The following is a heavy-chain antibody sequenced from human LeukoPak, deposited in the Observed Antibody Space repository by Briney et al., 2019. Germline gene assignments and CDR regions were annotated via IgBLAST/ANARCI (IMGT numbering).Heavy chain of an antibody. V-gene: IGHV1-2*02. Sequence: GASVKVSCKASGYTFTGYYLQWARQAPGHGLEWMGWINPNNGGTHFAQNFQGRVTVARDTSISTAYMELTRLRSDDTAVYYCAREHPEGGYLRDPYPFDFWGQGTLVTVSS. D-gene: IGHD5-18*01. CDR2: INPNNGGT. J-gene: IGHJ4*02. CDR1: GYTFTGYY. CDR3: AREHPEGGYLRDPYPFDF.